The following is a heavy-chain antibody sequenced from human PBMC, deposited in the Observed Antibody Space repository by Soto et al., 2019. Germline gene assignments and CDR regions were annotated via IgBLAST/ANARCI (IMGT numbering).Heavy chain of an antibody. CDR3: AKDYEKGDLFGYSSGWYFDY. Sequence: EVQLLESGGGLVQPGGSLRLSCAASGFTFSSYAMSWVRQAPGKGLEWVSAISGSGGSTYYADSVKGRFTISRDNSKNTLYLQMNSLRAEDTAVYYCAKDYEKGDLFGYSSGWYFDYWGQGTLVTVSS. CDR2: ISGSGGST. CDR1: GFTFSSYA. D-gene: IGHD6-19*01. J-gene: IGHJ4*02. V-gene: IGHV3-23*01.